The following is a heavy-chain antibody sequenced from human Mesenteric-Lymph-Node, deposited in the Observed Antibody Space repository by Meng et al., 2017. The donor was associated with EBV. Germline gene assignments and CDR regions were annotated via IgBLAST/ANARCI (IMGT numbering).Heavy chain of an antibody. CDR3: ATGYSGYAWDF. CDR2: IIPIFGAA. CDR1: GGTFSTYA. Sequence: QGHLGQSGAEVKKPGSSAKVSCKASGGTFSTYALSWARQAPGQGLEWMGGIIPIFGAANYAQNFQARITITADKSTSIAYMELSSLRSEDTAVYYCATGYSGYAWDFWGQGTLVTVSS. V-gene: IGHV1-69*06. D-gene: IGHD5-12*01. J-gene: IGHJ4*02.